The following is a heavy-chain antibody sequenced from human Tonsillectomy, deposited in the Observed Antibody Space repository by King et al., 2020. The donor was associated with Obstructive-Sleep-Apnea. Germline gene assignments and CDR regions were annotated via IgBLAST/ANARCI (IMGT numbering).Heavy chain of an antibody. V-gene: IGHV5-51*01. D-gene: IGHD4-17*01. Sequence: VQLVESGAEVKKPGESLKISCEGSGYSSSKYWIAWVRQMPGKGLEWMGIIYVGDSDTRYSPSFQGQVTFTADKSISTAYLQWNSLKASDTAMYYGARVKKTTGHYFDYWGQGTLVTVSS. CDR2: IYVGDSDT. CDR3: ARVKKTTGHYFDY. J-gene: IGHJ4*02. CDR1: GYSSSKYW.